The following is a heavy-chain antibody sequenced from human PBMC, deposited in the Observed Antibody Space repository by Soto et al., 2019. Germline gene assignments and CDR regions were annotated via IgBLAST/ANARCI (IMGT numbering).Heavy chain of an antibody. CDR3: ASGFDFWSGYSLPYNY. J-gene: IGHJ4*02. CDR2: IYYSGRT. Sequence: SEILYLTCTVSGISISSGDYYLSWIRQPPGNGLEWIGYIYYSGRTYYNPSLKSRVTISVDTSKNHFSPNLSSVTRAHTPVFYCASGFDFWSGYSLPYNYWGQGTLVNVSS. V-gene: IGHV4-30-4*01. CDR1: GISISSGDYY. D-gene: IGHD3-3*01.